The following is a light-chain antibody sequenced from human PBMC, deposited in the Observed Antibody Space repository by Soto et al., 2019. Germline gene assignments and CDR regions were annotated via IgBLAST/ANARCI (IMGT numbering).Light chain of an antibody. CDR1: SSNIGSNY. CDR2: DNN. Sequence: QSVLTQPPSVSAAPGQKVTISCSGSSSNIGSNYVSWYQQLPGTAPKLLIYDNNKRPSGIPDRFSGSKSGTSATLGITGLQTGDEADYYCGTWDSSLSAAVFGGGT. V-gene: IGLV1-51*01. J-gene: IGLJ2*01. CDR3: GTWDSSLSAAV.